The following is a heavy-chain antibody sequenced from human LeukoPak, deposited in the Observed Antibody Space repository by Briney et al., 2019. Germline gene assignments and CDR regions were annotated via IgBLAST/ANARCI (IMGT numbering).Heavy chain of an antibody. Sequence: PGGSLRLSCAASGFTFNSNAMTWVRQAPGKGLEWVSAISSSGGSTYYADSVKGRLTISRDNSKNTLYLQMNSLRAEDTAVYYCASAALTVFGVDYWGQGTLVTVSS. J-gene: IGHJ4*02. CDR2: ISSSGGST. D-gene: IGHD3-3*01. CDR3: ASAALTVFGVDY. CDR1: GFTFNSNA. V-gene: IGHV3-23*01.